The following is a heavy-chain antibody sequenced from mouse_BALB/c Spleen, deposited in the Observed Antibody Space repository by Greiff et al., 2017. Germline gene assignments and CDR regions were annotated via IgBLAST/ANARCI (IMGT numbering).Heavy chain of an antibody. CDR3: ARGGDGYWYFDV. Sequence: VQRVESGAELVRPGTSVKVSCKASGYAFTNYLIEWVKQRPGQGLEWIGVINPGSGGTNYNEKFKGKATLTADKSSSTAYMQLSSLTSDDSAVYFCARGGDGYWYFDVWGAGTTVTVSS. CDR1: GYAFTNYL. V-gene: IGHV1-54*01. CDR2: INPGSGGT. D-gene: IGHD3-3*01. J-gene: IGHJ1*01.